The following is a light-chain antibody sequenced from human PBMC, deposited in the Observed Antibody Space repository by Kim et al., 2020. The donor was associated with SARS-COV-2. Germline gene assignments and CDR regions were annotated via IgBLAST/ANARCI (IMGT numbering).Light chain of an antibody. Sequence: IQLTQSPSSLSASVGDRVTITCRASQGITSYLAWYQQRPGKAPKLLIYAASTLQGGVPSRFSGSGFGTDFTLTISSLQPEDFATYYCQQLHSYPRTFGQGTKVDIK. CDR2: AAS. V-gene: IGKV1-9*01. CDR3: QQLHSYPRT. J-gene: IGKJ1*01. CDR1: QGITSY.